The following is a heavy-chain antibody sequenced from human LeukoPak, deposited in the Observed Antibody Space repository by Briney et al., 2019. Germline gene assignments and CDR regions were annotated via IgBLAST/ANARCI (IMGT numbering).Heavy chain of an antibody. D-gene: IGHD2-8*01. CDR1: GFTFTSYG. CDR2: ISAYNGNT. J-gene: IGHJ6*02. V-gene: IGHV1-18*01. Sequence: EASVKVSCKASGFTFTSYGISWVRQAPGQGLEWMGWISAYNGNTNYAQKLQGRVTMTTDTSTSTAYMELSSLRSEDTAVYYCARGPTSQLMVYAILYYYYYYGMDVWGQGTTVTVSS. CDR3: ARGPTSQLMVYAILYYYYYYGMDV.